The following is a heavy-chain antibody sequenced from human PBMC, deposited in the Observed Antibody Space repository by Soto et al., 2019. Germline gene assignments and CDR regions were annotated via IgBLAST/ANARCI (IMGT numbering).Heavy chain of an antibody. V-gene: IGHV1-18*01. Sequence: QVHLVQSGAEVKKPGASVKVSCKGSGYAFTTYGITWVRQAPGQGLEWMGWISAPNGNTNHAQKLQGRVTVTRDTSTSTAYMELRSLRSDDTAVYYCARGRYGDYWGQGALVTVSS. CDR3: ARGRYGDY. D-gene: IGHD1-1*01. CDR2: ISAPNGNT. CDR1: GYAFTTYG. J-gene: IGHJ4*02.